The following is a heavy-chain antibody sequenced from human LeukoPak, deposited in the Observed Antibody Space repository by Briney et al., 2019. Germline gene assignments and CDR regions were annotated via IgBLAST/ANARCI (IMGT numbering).Heavy chain of an antibody. CDR3: AKDVYGDYFDY. Sequence: GGSLRLSCVASGFTFTSYGMHWVRQAPGKGLEWVAVISYDGSNKYYADSVKGRFTISRDNSKNTLYLQMNSLRAEDTAVYYCAKDVYGDYFDYWGQGTLVTVSS. J-gene: IGHJ4*02. CDR1: GFTFTSYG. CDR2: ISYDGSNK. V-gene: IGHV3-30*18. D-gene: IGHD4-17*01.